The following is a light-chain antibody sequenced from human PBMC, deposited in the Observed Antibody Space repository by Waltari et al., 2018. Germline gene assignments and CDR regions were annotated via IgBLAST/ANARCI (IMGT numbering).Light chain of an antibody. J-gene: IGKJ2*01. Sequence: EIVLTQSPGTLSLSPGDRATLSCRASQTVDNAYLAWYQHKSGQAPRLLGATGPPDDPPDRFSASGSGTDFTLTISRLEPDDFAVYYCQQYFFSPFTFGQGTKLEMK. CDR3: QQYFFSPFT. CDR2: GAT. CDR1: QTVDNAY. V-gene: IGKV3-20*01.